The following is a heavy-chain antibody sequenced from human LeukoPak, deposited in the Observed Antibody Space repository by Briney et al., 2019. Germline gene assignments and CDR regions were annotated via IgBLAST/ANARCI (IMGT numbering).Heavy chain of an antibody. V-gene: IGHV3-74*01. Sequence: GGSLRLSCAASEFTFSTYCMHWVRQAPGKGLVWVSRINSDGTNTDYADSVRGRFTISRDNAKNTLYLQMNSLRAEDTAVYYCARDGYYYGMDVWGQGTTVTVSS. CDR3: ARDGYYYGMDV. J-gene: IGHJ6*02. CDR2: INSDGTNT. CDR1: EFTFSTYC.